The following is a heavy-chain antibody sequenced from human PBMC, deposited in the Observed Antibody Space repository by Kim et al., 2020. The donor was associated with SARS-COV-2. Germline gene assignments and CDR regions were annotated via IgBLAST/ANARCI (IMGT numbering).Heavy chain of an antibody. J-gene: IGHJ3*02. CDR3: ARPHGEWLHRHDAFDI. CDR2: MNPNSGNT. Sequence: ASVKVSCKASGYTFTSYDINWVRQATGQGLEWMGWMNPNSGNTGYAQKFQGRVTMTRNTSISTAYMELSSLRSEDTAVYYCARPHGEWLHRHDAFDIWGQGTMVTVSS. CDR1: GYTFTSYD. V-gene: IGHV1-8*01. D-gene: IGHD3-10*01.